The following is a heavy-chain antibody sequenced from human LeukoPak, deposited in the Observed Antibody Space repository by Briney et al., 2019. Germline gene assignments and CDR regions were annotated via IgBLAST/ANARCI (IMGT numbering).Heavy chain of an antibody. CDR1: GFTFSSYS. J-gene: IGHJ4*02. V-gene: IGHV3-21*04. D-gene: IGHD3-10*01. Sequence: PGGSLRLSCAASGFTFSSYSMNWVRQAPGKGLEWVSSISSSSSYIYYADSVKGRFTISRDNAKNSLYLQMNSLRAEDTAVYYCARELTYYYGSGSHPWWGQGTLVTVSS. CDR2: ISSSSSYI. CDR3: ARELTYYYGSGSHPW.